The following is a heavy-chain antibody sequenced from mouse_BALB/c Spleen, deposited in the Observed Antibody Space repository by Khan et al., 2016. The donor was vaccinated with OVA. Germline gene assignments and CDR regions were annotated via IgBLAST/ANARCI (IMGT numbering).Heavy chain of an antibody. J-gene: IGHJ4*01. CDR2: IWGDGST. CDR1: GFSLTSYG. CDR3: AKPNPGTLDAVDY. V-gene: IGHV2-3*01. D-gene: IGHD2-14*01. Sequence: QVQLQQSGPGLVAPSQSLSITCTVSGFSLTSYGVSWVRQPPGKGLEWLGAIWGDGSTNDHSALKSRLSISKDNTTSKVFLKLNSLQTDDRATYYCAKPNPGTLDAVDYWGQGTSVTVSS.